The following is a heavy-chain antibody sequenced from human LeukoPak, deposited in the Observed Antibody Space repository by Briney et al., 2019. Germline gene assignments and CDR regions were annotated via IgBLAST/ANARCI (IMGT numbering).Heavy chain of an antibody. CDR2: IYYSGST. J-gene: IGHJ4*02. Sequence: SETLSLTCTVSGGSISSSSYYWGWIRQPPGKGLEWIGSIYYSGSTYYNPSLKSRVTISVDTSKNQFSLKLSSVTAADTAVYYCARYSSGWYYFDYWGQGTLVTVSS. CDR1: GGSISSSSYY. CDR3: ARYSSGWYYFDY. V-gene: IGHV4-39*01. D-gene: IGHD6-19*01.